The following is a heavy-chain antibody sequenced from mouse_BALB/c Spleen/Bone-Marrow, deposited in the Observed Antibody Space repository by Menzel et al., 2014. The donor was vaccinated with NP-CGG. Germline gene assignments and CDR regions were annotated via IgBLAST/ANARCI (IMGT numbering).Heavy chain of an antibody. Sequence: QVHLQQPGAELMKPGASVKISCKATGYTFRSYWIEWVKQRPGHGLEWIGEILPGSGSTNYNEKFKGKATFTADTSSNTAYMQLSSLTSEDSAVYYCARMGFDGAYWGQGTLVTVSA. CDR3: ARMGFDGAY. CDR2: ILPGSGST. J-gene: IGHJ3*01. V-gene: IGHV1-9*01. CDR1: GYTFRSYW.